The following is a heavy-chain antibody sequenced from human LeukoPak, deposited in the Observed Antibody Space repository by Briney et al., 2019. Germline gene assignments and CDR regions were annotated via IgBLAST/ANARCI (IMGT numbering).Heavy chain of an antibody. CDR2: ISSSDSYI. D-gene: IGHD3-16*02. Sequence: GGSLRLSCAASGFTFSSYSMNWVRQAPGKGLEWVSSISSSDSYIYYADSVKGRFTISRDNAKNSLFLQMNSLRAEDTAVYYCARDLLGYNYYYMDVWGKGTTVTVSS. V-gene: IGHV3-21*01. CDR3: ARDLLGYNYYYMDV. CDR1: GFTFSSYS. J-gene: IGHJ6*03.